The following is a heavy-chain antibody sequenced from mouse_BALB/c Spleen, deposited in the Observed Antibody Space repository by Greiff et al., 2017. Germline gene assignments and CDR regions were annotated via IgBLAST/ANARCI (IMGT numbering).Heavy chain of an antibody. J-gene: IGHJ1*01. Sequence: DVQLQESGPGLVKPSQSLSLTCTVSGFSFTSDYVWYWIRQLPGNQLGWRGFISYSGSTSYNPSLTSQIPITRDTTKNQFFLRLNPVTTEDTATCYCAREVTGGYFDDWGEGTTVTVSS. D-gene: IGHD2-2*01. CDR3: AREVTGGYFDD. CDR2: ISYSGST. CDR1: GFSFTSDYV. V-gene: IGHV3-2*02.